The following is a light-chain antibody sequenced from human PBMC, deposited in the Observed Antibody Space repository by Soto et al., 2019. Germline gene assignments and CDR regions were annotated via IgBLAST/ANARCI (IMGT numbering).Light chain of an antibody. Sequence: QSALAQPASVSGSPGQSITISCTGTSSDVGGYYYVSWYQQHPGTAPKLLICEVSNRPSGISDRFSGSKSGNTAFLTISELQAEDEADYYCNSYTSTNFFVFGTGTKVXV. CDR2: EVS. V-gene: IGLV2-14*01. CDR3: NSYTSTNFFV. CDR1: SSDVGGYYY. J-gene: IGLJ1*01.